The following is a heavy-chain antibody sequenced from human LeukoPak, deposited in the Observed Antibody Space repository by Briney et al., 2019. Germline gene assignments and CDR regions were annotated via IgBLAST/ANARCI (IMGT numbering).Heavy chain of an antibody. CDR3: AREGSGVAGHFDY. J-gene: IGHJ4*02. D-gene: IGHD6-19*01. CDR2: ISSSSSYI. V-gene: IGHV3-21*01. CDR1: GFTFSSYR. Sequence: KPVGSLRLSCAASGFTFSSYRMNWVRRAPGKGLEWISSISSSSSYIYYADSVKGRFTISRDNAKNSLYLQMNSLRAEDTAVYYCAREGSGVAGHFDYWGQGTLVTVSS.